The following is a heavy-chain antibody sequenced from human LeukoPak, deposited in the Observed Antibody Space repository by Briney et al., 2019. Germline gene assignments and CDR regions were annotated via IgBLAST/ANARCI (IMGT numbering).Heavy chain of an antibody. CDR3: ARGEQLRFLECIDY. CDR1: GYTFTSYA. CDR2: INTNTGNP. J-gene: IGHJ4*02. V-gene: IGHV7-4-1*02. D-gene: IGHD3-3*01. Sequence: ASVKVSCKASGYTFTSYAMNWVRQAPGQGLEWMGWINTNTGNPTYAQGFTGRFVFSLDTSVSTAYLQISSLKAEDTAVYYCARGEQLRFLECIDYWGQGTPVTVSS.